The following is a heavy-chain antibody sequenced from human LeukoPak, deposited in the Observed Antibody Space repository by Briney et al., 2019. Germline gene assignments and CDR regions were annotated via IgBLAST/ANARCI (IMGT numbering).Heavy chain of an antibody. CDR3: ARGNSVEDTAWWFDP. D-gene: IGHD4-23*01. CDR2: IIPIFGTA. CDR1: GGTFSSYA. J-gene: IGHJ5*02. Sequence: SVKVSCKASGGTFSSYAISWVRQAPGQGLEWMGGIIPIFGTAKYAQKFQGRVTITADESTSTAYMELSSLRSEDTAVYYCARGNSVEDTAWWFDPWGQGTLVTVSS. V-gene: IGHV1-69*13.